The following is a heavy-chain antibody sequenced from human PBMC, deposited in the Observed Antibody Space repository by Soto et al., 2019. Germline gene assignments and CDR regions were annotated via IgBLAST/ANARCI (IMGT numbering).Heavy chain of an antibody. CDR2: IKQDGSEK. CDR3: ARDPFSAPYDYSNYHFHFDY. J-gene: IGHJ4*02. V-gene: IGHV3-7*01. Sequence: QPWGSLRLSCAASGFTFSSYWMSWVRQAPGKGLEWVANIKQDGSEKYYVDSVKGRFTISRDNAKNSLYLQMNSLRAEDTAVYYCARDPFSAPYDYSNYHFHFDYWGQGTLVTVSS. D-gene: IGHD4-4*01. CDR1: GFTFSSYW.